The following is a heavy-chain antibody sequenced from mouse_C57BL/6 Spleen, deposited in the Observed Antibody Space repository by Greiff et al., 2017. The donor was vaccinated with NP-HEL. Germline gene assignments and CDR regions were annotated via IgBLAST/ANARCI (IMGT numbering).Heavy chain of an antibody. Sequence: VQLQQSGPGLVQPSQSLSITCTVSGFSLTSYGVHWVRQSPGKGLEWLGVIGRGGSTDHNAAFISRLSISKDNSESQVFFKMNSLQADDTAIYYCARNLLYAMDYWGQGTSVTVSS. V-gene: IGHV2-2*01. CDR3: ARNLLYAMDY. CDR1: GFSLTSYG. CDR2: IGRGGST. J-gene: IGHJ4*01.